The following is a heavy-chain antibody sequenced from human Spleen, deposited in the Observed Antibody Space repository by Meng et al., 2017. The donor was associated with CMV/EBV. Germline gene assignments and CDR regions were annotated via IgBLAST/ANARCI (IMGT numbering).Heavy chain of an antibody. CDR2: ISYTGST. Sequence: SGGSSSSSSYYWGWIRQPPGKGLEWIGSISYTGSTDYNPSLKSRVTISVDTSKNQFSLKLSSVTAADTAVYYCARETHPFGDYVDYWGQGTLVTVSS. J-gene: IGHJ4*02. D-gene: IGHD4-17*01. CDR1: GGSSSSSSYY. CDR3: ARETHPFGDYVDY. V-gene: IGHV4-39*07.